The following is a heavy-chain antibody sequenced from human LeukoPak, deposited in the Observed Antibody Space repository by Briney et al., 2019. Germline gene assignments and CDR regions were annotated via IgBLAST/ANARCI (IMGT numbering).Heavy chain of an antibody. CDR2: ISASGST. V-gene: IGHV4-4*07. CDR3: AREPAPGAGGRQFDH. CDR1: GGSFSGYY. Sequence: SETLSLTCAVYGGSFSGYYWTWIRQPAGKGLEWIGRISASGSTSYNPSLKSRVTLSVDTSKNQFSLKVSSVTAADTAVYYCAREPAPGAGGRQFDHWGQGTLVTVSS. J-gene: IGHJ4*02.